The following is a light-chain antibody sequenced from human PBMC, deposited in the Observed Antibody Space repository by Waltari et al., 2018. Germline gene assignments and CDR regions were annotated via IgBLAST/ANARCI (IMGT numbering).Light chain of an antibody. CDR2: DVN. CDR1: SGAVGGDKY. Sequence: QSALTQPASVSGSPGQSITLSCTGSSGAVGGDKYVSWYQQYPGSAPKLIIYDVNKRTSGVSYRFSGSKSGNTASLTISGLQGEDEADYYCFSYTASDAWLFGGGTKLTVL. V-gene: IGLV2-14*01. CDR3: FSYTASDAWL. J-gene: IGLJ3*02.